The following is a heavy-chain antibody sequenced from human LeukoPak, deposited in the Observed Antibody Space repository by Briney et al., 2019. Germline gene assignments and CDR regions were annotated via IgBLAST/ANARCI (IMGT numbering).Heavy chain of an antibody. V-gene: IGHV3-23*01. J-gene: IGHJ4*02. CDR2: ISNNGGYT. CDR1: GFTFSSSA. D-gene: IGHD6-19*01. Sequence: GGSLRLSCAASGFTFSSSAMSWVRQAPGKGLEWVSAISNNGGYTYYADSVQGRFTISRDNSKSTLCLQMNSLRAEDTAVYYCARRNDVAVAGIDVWGQGTLVTVSS. CDR3: ARRNDVAVAGIDV.